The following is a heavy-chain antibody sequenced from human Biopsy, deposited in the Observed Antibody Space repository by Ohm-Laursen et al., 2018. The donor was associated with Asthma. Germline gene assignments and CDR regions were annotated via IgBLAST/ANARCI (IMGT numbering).Heavy chain of an antibody. CDR3: ARGDSSNWSHYYFDY. J-gene: IGHJ4*02. CDR2: IYSGGTS. D-gene: IGHD3-22*01. V-gene: IGHV3-53*01. Sequence: SLRLSCAASGFAVSRDHMFWVRQAPGRGLEWVSVIYSGGTSHTADSVRGRFTISRDYSKNTLYLQMHSLRAEDTAVYYCARGDSSNWSHYYFDYWGQGTLVTVSS. CDR1: GFAVSRDH.